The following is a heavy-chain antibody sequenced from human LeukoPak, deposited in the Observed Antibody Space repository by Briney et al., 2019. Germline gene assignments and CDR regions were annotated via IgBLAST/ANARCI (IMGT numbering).Heavy chain of an antibody. D-gene: IGHD3-10*01. V-gene: IGHV3-23*01. CDR1: GFTFSSYA. CDR3: AKDRDYYLVGFFDY. CDR2: ISGSGVTT. Sequence: EGSLRLSCAASGFTFSSYAMSWVRQAPGKGLEWVSSISGSGVTTYYADSVKGRSTISRDNSKNTLYLQMNSLRAEDTALYYCAKDRDYYLVGFFDYWGQGTLVTVSS. J-gene: IGHJ4*02.